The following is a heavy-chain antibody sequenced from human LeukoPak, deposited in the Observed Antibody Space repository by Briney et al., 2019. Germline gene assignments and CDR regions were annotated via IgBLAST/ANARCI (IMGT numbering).Heavy chain of an antibody. CDR3: ARGLIAAAGIGY. Sequence: ASVKVSCTASGYTFTSYDINWVRQATGQGLEWMGWMNPNSGNTGYAQKFQGRVTMTRNTSISTAYMELSSLRSEDTAVYYCARGLIAAAGIGYWGQGTLVTVSS. CDR2: MNPNSGNT. D-gene: IGHD6-13*01. V-gene: IGHV1-8*01. CDR1: GYTFTSYD. J-gene: IGHJ4*02.